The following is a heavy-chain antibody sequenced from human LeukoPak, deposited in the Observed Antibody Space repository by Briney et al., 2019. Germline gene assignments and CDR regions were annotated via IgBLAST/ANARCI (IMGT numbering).Heavy chain of an antibody. CDR1: GGSISSISSNNYH. J-gene: IGHJ4*02. D-gene: IGHD6-13*01. Sequence: SETLSLTCIVSGGSISSISSNNYHWGWIRQPPGKALEWIGSIYYSGSTYYNPSLKSRVTISVDTSKNQFSLKLSSVTAADTAVYYCARRSAAAGVDWGQGTLVTVSS. CDR2: IYYSGST. CDR3: ARRSAAAGVD. V-gene: IGHV4-39*07.